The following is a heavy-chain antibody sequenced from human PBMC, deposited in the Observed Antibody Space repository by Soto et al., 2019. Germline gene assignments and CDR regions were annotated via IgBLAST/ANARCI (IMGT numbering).Heavy chain of an antibody. J-gene: IGHJ6*02. D-gene: IGHD4-17*01. Sequence: QLQLMQSGPEVKKPGASLKVSCKASGYSFTSYGISWVRQAPGRGLEWMGWISGYNGNTNYEQKFKGRVTVAIDAATSTAYMELRSLASDDTAVYYCAKDNTATSPSRYRFGMDVWGPGTTVTVSS. CDR1: GYSFTSYG. CDR2: ISGYNGNT. V-gene: IGHV1-18*01. CDR3: AKDNTATSPSRYRFGMDV.